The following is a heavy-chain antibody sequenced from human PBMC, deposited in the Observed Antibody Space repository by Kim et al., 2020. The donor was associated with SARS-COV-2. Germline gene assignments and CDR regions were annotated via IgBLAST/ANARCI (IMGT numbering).Heavy chain of an antibody. CDR3: ARGGGYGSGSPFDY. D-gene: IGHD3-10*01. Sequence: ADSVKGRFPISRDNSKNTLYLQMNSLRAEDTAVYYCARGGGYGSGSPFDYWGQGTLVTVSS. V-gene: IGHV3-30*07. J-gene: IGHJ4*02.